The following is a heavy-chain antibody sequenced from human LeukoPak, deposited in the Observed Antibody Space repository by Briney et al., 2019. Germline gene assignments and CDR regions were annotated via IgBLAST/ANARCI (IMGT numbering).Heavy chain of an antibody. V-gene: IGHV3-11*04. CDR1: GFTFSDYY. CDR3: ARDPVADLGCYFDY. Sequence: PGGSLRLSCAASGFTFSDYYMSWIRQAPGKGLEWVSYISSRGSTIYYADSVKGRFTISRDNAKNSLYLQMNSLRAEDTAVYYCARDPVADLGCYFDYWGQGTLVTVSS. D-gene: IGHD3-16*01. J-gene: IGHJ4*02. CDR2: ISSRGSTI.